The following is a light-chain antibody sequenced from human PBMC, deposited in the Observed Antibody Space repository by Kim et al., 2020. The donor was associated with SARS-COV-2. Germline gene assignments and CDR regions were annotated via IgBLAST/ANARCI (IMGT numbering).Light chain of an antibody. CDR2: AAS. CDR3: QKYNSAPWT. J-gene: IGKJ1*01. V-gene: IGKV1-27*01. CDR1: QDIANS. Sequence: SSVGDRVTITCRASQDIANSLAWYQQKPGKVPQVLIHAASTLQSGVPSRFSGSGSGTEFTLTIGSLQTEDVATYYCQKYNSAPWTFGPGTKVDIK.